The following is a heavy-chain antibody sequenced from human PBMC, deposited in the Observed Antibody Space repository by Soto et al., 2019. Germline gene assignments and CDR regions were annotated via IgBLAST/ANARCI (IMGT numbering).Heavy chain of an antibody. V-gene: IGHV3-33*03. CDR3: ANYYLFVDSGLDH. D-gene: IGHD3-22*01. Sequence: QVQLVESGGGVVRPGTSLRLSCAATGFSFSAHGMQWVSQAPGKGLEWLAVINDGSEEGYADSVRGRFTISNGNSSNILDHLIYNLRSEDSALYYGANYYLFVDSGLDHWGQGTVVTVSS. CDR1: GFSFSAHG. CDR2: INDGSEE. J-gene: IGHJ4*02.